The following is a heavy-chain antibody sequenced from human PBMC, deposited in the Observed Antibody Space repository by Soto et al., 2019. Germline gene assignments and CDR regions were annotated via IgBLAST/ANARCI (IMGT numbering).Heavy chain of an antibody. CDR3: ARDDDNDANALDY. V-gene: IGHV3-33*01. Sequence: GGSLRPSCGASGFTFSKYGMHWVRQAPGKGLEWVALIWNDGIRKVYVDSVKGRFTISRDNSKNTLDLQMNNLRDEDTAVYYCARDDDNDANALDYWGPGTLVTVSS. J-gene: IGHJ4*02. CDR2: IWNDGIRK. CDR1: GFTFSKYG.